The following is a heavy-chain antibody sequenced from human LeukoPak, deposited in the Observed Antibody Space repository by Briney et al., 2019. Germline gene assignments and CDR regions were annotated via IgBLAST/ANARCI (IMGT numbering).Heavy chain of an antibody. CDR1: GFNFNIYG. D-gene: IGHD2-21*02. CDR2: ISSESTNI. J-gene: IGHJ4*02. V-gene: IGHV3-21*01. CDR3: SRDGSGSGDV. Sequence: PGGSLRLSCAASGFNFNIYGMNWVRQAPGKGLEWVSSISSESTNIYYTDSVKGRFTIARDNAKNSLYLQMNSLIPEDTAVYYFSRDGSGSGDVWGQGILVTVSS.